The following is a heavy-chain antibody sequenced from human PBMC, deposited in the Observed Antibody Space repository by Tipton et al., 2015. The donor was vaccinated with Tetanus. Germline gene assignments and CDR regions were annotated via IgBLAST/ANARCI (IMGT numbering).Heavy chain of an antibody. CDR1: GFIFSSYG. J-gene: IGHJ4*02. D-gene: IGHD2-15*01. Sequence: AASGFIFSSYGIHWVRQAPGKGLEWLAVSWYDGTDKYYADSVKGRFTISRDNSKNTLYLQMNSLRAEDTGLCYCAREAGCSGGSCFSGDFDTWGQGTQVTVSS. V-gene: IGHV3-33*01. CDR3: AREAGCSGGSCFSGDFDT. CDR2: SWYDGTDK.